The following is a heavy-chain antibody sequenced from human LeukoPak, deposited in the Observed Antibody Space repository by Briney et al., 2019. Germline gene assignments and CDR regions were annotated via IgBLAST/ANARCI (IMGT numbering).Heavy chain of an antibody. CDR1: GGSISSSSYY. CDR3: ARRPPPNCSSTSCYPYYFDY. CDR2: IYYSGST. J-gene: IGHJ4*02. D-gene: IGHD2-2*01. V-gene: IGHV4-39*01. Sequence: SETLSLTCTVSGGSISSSSYYWGWIRQPPGKGLEWIGSIYYSGSTYYNPSLKSRVTISVDTSKNQFSLKLSSVTAADTAVYYCARRPPPNCSSTSCYPYYFDYWGQGTLVTVSS.